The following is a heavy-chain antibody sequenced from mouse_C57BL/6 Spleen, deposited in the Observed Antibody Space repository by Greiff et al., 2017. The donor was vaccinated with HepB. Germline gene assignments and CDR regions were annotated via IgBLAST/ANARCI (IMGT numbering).Heavy chain of an antibody. J-gene: IGHJ2*01. CDR1: GYTFTSYW. V-gene: IGHV1-64*01. CDR2: IHPNSGST. Sequence: VQLQQSGAELVKPGASVKLSCKASGYTFTSYWMHWVKQRPGQGLEWIGMIHPNSGSTNYNEKFKSKATLTVDKSSSTAYMQLSSLTSEDSAVYYCARYDYDDAYYFDDWGQGTTLTVSS. CDR3: ARYDYDDAYYFDD. D-gene: IGHD2-4*01.